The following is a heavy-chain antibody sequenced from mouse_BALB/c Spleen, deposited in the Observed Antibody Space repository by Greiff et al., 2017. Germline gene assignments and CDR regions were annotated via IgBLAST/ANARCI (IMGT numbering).Heavy chain of an antibody. CDR2: IDPANGNT. D-gene: IGHD2-14*01. J-gene: IGHJ2*01. CDR1: GFNIKDTY. V-gene: IGHV14-3*02. CDR3: ASGYRYLDY. Sequence: EVKLVESGAELVKPGASVKLSCTASGFNIKDTYMHWVKQRPEQGLEWIGRIDPANGNTKYDPKFQGKATITADTSSNTAYLQLSSLTSEDTAVYYCASGYRYLDYWGQGTTLTVSS.